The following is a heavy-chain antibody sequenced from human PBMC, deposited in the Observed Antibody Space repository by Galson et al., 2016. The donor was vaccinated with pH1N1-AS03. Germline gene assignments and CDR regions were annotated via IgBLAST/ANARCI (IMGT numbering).Heavy chain of an antibody. Sequence: SLRLSCAGSRFIFSEFQMSWVRQAPGKGLEWVSTYGGSDEKTYYADSVKGRFTISKDSSKNTLYLQMNTLRAEDTALYYCTTVPGTYYTGAYWGQGSLVTVSS. V-gene: IGHV3-23*01. CDR2: YGGSDEKT. CDR3: TTVPGTYYTGAY. J-gene: IGHJ4*02. CDR1: RFIFSEFQ. D-gene: IGHD3-10*01.